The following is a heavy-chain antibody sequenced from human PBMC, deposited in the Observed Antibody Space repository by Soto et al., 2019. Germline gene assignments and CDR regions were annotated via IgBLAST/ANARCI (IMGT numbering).Heavy chain of an antibody. CDR1: GFTFDQYA. D-gene: IGHD3-3*01. CDR3: AKDTGDFWSGKHYGMDV. Sequence: GGSLRLSCAASGFTFDQYAMHWVRQAPGKGLEWVSGISWNSGSIGYADSVKGRFTISRDNAKNSLYLQMNSLRAEDTALYYSAKDTGDFWSGKHYGMDVWGQGTTLTVSS. CDR2: ISWNSGSI. V-gene: IGHV3-9*01. J-gene: IGHJ6*02.